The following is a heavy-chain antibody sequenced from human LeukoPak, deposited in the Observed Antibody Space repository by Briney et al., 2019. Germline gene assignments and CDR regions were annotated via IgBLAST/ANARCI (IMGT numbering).Heavy chain of an antibody. J-gene: IGHJ4*02. Sequence: PSETLSLTCTVSGGSISSRSYYWGWIRRPPGKGLEWIGSIYYSGSTYYNPSLKSRVTISVDTSKNQFSLKLSSVTAADTAVYYCATQGIYDFWSGYYLSWEAYWGQGTLVTVSS. CDR2: IYYSGST. V-gene: IGHV4-39*01. D-gene: IGHD3-3*01. CDR3: ATQGIYDFWSGYYLSWEAY. CDR1: GGSISSRSYY.